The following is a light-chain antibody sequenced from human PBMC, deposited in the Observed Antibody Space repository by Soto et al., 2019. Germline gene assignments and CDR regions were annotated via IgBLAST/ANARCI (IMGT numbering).Light chain of an antibody. CDR3: QQYGNSPTT. CDR1: QTVTRNY. V-gene: IGKV3-20*01. J-gene: IGKJ1*01. CDR2: GAS. Sequence: EIMVTHSPGTLSLSPGERATLSCRASQTVTRNYVAWFRQKPGQPPSLLIYGASSRATGIPDRFSGSGSGTDFTLTISKLEPEDFAVYYCQQYGNSPTTFGQGTKV.